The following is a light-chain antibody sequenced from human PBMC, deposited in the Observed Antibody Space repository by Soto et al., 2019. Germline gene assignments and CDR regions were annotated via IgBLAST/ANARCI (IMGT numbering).Light chain of an antibody. CDR2: DVN. CDR3: SSYTNSTTRL. CDR1: ISDIGGYSY. J-gene: IGLJ2*01. Sequence: QSVLTQPASVSGSPGQSITISCTGSISDIGGYSYVSWYQQHPGQAPKLMIYDVNNRPSGVSTRFSGSKSGNTASLTISGLQAEDEADYYCSSYTNSTTRLFGGGTKLTVL. V-gene: IGLV2-14*01.